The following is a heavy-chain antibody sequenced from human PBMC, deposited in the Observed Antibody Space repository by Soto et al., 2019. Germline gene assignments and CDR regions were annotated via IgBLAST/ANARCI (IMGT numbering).Heavy chain of an antibody. V-gene: IGHV1-69*01. CDR3: ARLHASGGHGSGSYSLSDHDY. CDR1: GGTFSSYA. Sequence: QVQLVQSGAEVKKPGSSVKVSCKASGGTFSSYAISWVRQAPGQGLEWMGGIIPIFGTANYAQKFQGRVTITADESTSTAYMELSSLRSEDTAVYYCARLHASGGHGSGSYSLSDHDYWGQGTLVTVSS. D-gene: IGHD3-10*01. CDR2: IIPIFGTA. J-gene: IGHJ4*02.